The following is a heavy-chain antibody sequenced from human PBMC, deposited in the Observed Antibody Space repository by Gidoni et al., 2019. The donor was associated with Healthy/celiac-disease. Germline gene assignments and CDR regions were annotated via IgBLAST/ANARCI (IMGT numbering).Heavy chain of an antibody. CDR1: GFPFRSYE. CDR3: ARVGFGYYDSSGYFDY. D-gene: IGHD3-22*01. Sequence: EVQLVESGGGLVQPGGSLRLSCAASGFPFRSYEMHWVRQAPGKGLEWVSYISSSGSTIYYADSVKGRFTISRDNAKNSLYLQMNSLRAEDTAVYYCARVGFGYYDSSGYFDYWGQGTLVTVSS. V-gene: IGHV3-48*03. CDR2: ISSSGSTI. J-gene: IGHJ4*02.